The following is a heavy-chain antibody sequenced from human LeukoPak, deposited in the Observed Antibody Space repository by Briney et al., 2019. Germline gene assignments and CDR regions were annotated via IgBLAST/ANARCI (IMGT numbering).Heavy chain of an antibody. CDR3: ARAGAYLQFWSLPFDY. CDR2: ISYDGSNK. J-gene: IGHJ4*02. Sequence: GGSLRLSCAASGFTFSSYSMNWVRQAPGKGLEWVAVISYDGSNKYYADSVKGRFTISRDNSKNTLYLQMNSLRAEDTAVYYCARAGAYLQFWSLPFDYWGQGTLVTVSS. D-gene: IGHD5-18*01. V-gene: IGHV3-30*03. CDR1: GFTFSSYS.